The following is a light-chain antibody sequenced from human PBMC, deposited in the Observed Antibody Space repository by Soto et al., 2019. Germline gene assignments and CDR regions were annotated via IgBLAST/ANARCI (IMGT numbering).Light chain of an antibody. V-gene: IGKV3-20*01. CDR3: QQYGSSPYT. J-gene: IGKJ2*01. Sequence: EIVLTQSPGTLSLSPGERATLSCRASQSVSSSYLAWYQQKPVQAPGLLIYGASSRATGIPDRFSGSGSGRNFTLTISRLEPEDFAVYYCQQYGSSPYTFGQGTKLEIK. CDR1: QSVSSSY. CDR2: GAS.